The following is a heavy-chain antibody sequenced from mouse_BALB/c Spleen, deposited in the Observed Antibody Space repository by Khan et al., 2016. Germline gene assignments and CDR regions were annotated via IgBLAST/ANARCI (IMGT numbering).Heavy chain of an antibody. V-gene: IGHV14-3*02. CDR1: GFNIKDTY. D-gene: IGHD2-3*01. J-gene: IGHJ3*01. CDR3: ARRGYDGYYVFAY. CDR2: IDPANGNT. Sequence: VQLQQSGAELVKPGASVKLSCTASGFNIKDTYMYWVKQRPEQGLEWIGRIDPANGNTKYDPKLQGKATITADTSSKTAYLQLSSLTSEDTAVYYCARRGYDGYYVFAYWGQGTLVTVSA.